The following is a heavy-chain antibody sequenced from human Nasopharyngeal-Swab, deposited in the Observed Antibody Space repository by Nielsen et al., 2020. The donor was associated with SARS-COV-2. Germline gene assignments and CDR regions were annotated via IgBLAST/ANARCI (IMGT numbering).Heavy chain of an antibody. CDR1: GFTFSSYA. Sequence: GESLKISCAASGFTFSSYAMSWVRQAPGKGLEWVSVIYSGGSSTYYADSVKGWFTISRDNSKNTLYLQMNSLRAEDTAVYYCAKGSGSWDGMDVWGQGTTVTVSS. J-gene: IGHJ6*02. D-gene: IGHD1-26*01. CDR3: AKGSGSWDGMDV. V-gene: IGHV3-23*03. CDR2: IYSGGSST.